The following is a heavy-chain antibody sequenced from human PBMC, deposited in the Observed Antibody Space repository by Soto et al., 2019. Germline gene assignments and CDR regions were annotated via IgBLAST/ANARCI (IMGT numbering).Heavy chain of an antibody. CDR1: GYSFTSYW. CDR2: IYPGDSDT. D-gene: IGHD3-3*01. CDR3: ARFFLPRITIFGVDHYYGMGG. J-gene: IGHJ6*02. V-gene: IGHV5-51*01. Sequence: GESLKISCKGSGYSFTSYWIGWVRQMPGKGLEWMGIIYPGDSDTRYSPSFQGQVTISADKTISTAYLQWSSLKASDTAMYYCARFFLPRITIFGVDHYYGMGGWGQGTTVTVSS.